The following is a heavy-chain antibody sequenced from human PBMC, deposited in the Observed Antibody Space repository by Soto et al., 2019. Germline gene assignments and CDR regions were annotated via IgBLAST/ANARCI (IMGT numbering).Heavy chain of an antibody. D-gene: IGHD6-13*01. V-gene: IGHV4-59*08. J-gene: IGHJ4*02. CDR3: ARHLFDSTNFDY. CDR1: GGSISSYY. CDR2: IYYNGNT. Sequence: PSETLSLTCTVSGGSISSYYWSWIRQPPGKGLEWIGYIYYNGNTDYNPSLKSRVTMSVDTSKNQISLKLSSVTAADTAVYYCARHLFDSTNFDYWGQGTLVTVSS.